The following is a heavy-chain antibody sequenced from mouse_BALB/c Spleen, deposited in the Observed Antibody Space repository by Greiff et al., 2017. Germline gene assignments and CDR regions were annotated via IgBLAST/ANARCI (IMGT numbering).Heavy chain of an antibody. CDR3: ARRGDYGNYVAY. V-gene: IGHV5-12-1*01. CDR2: ISSGGGST. D-gene: IGHD2-1*01. J-gene: IGHJ3*01. CDR1: GFAFSSYD. Sequence: EVKVVESGGGLVKPGGSLKLSCAASGFAFSSYDMSWVRQTPEKRLEWVAYISSGGGSTYYPDTVKGRFTISRDNAKNTLYLQMSSLKSEDTAMYYCARRGDYGNYVAYWGQGTLVTVSA.